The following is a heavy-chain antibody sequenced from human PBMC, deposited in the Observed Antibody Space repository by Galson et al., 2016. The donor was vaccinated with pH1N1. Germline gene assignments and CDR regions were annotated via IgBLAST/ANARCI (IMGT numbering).Heavy chain of an antibody. D-gene: IGHD4-17*01. V-gene: IGHV3-23*01. CDR1: GFTFSSYA. J-gene: IGHJ4*02. CDR3: AKDLSSDYGDYGLDY. CDR2: ISGRGEST. Sequence: SPRLSCAASGFTFSSYAMSWVRQAPGKGLEWVSAISGRGESTYYSDSVKGHLTISRDNSKNTLYLQMNSLRTEDTAVYYCAKDLSSDYGDYGLDYWGQGTLVTVSS.